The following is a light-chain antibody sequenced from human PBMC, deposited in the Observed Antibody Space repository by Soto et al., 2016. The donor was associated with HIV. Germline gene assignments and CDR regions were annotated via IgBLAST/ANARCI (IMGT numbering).Light chain of an antibody. J-gene: IGLJ3*02. CDR2: DNS. Sequence: SYELTQPPSVSVAPGKTARITCGGNKIGSKSVHWYQQKPGQAPVLVLYDNSDRPSGIPERLSGSNSGNTATLTISRVEGGDEADYYCQVWDSSSDHPGVFGGGTKVDRP. CDR1: KIGSKS. CDR3: QVWDSSSDHPGV. V-gene: IGLV3-21*03.